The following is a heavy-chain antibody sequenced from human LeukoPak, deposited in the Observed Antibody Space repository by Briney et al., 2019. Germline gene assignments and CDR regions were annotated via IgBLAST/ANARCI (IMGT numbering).Heavy chain of an antibody. Sequence: SETLSLTCTVSGGSISSSSYYWGWIRQPPGKGLEWIGSIYYSGSTYYNPSLKSRVTISVDTSKNQFSLKLSSVTAADTAVYYCARDYYDSSGPLPDDAFDIWGQGTMVTVSS. V-gene: IGHV4-39*07. J-gene: IGHJ3*02. CDR1: GGSISSSSYY. CDR3: ARDYYDSSGPLPDDAFDI. D-gene: IGHD3-22*01. CDR2: IYYSGST.